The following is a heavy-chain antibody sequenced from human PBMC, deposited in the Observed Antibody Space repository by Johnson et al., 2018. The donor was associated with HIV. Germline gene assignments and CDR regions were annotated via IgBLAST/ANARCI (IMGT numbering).Heavy chain of an antibody. V-gene: IGHV3-30-3*01. D-gene: IGHD3-22*01. J-gene: IGHJ3*02. CDR2: ISYDGSNK. CDR1: GFTFSSYA. Sequence: QVQLVESGGGVVQPGRSLRLSCAASGFTFSSYAMHWVRQAPGKGLEWVAVISYDGSNKYYADSVKGRFTISRDNSKNTLYLQMNSLRADDTAVYYCARVTTRIVVVFAFDIWGQGTMVTVSS. CDR3: ARVTTRIVVVFAFDI.